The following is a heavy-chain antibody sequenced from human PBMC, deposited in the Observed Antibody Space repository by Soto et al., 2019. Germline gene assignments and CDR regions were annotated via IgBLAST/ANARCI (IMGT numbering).Heavy chain of an antibody. CDR2: ISGSGGNT. V-gene: IGHV3-23*01. Sequence: EGQMLESGGGLVQPGGSLRLSCATSGFTFSTFALSWVRQAPGKGLEWVAAISGSGGNTHYADSVKGRFTLSRDNAKNSLYLQMNSLRAEDTAVYYCASDPGIAAAGMDYWGQGTLVTVSS. CDR3: ASDPGIAAAGMDY. D-gene: IGHD6-25*01. J-gene: IGHJ4*02. CDR1: GFTFSTFA.